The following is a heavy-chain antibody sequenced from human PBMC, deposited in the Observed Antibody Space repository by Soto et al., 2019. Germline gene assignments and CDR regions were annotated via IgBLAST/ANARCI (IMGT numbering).Heavy chain of an antibody. D-gene: IGHD1-26*01. CDR2: MNPNSGNT. Sequence: ASVKVSCKASGYTFISYDINWVRQATGQGLEWMGWMNPNSGNTGYAQKFQGRVTMTRNTSISTAYMELSSLRSEDTAVYYCARETSGSYRLDYSGKGTLVTVSS. CDR3: ARETSGSYRLDY. J-gene: IGHJ4*02. CDR1: GYTFISYD. V-gene: IGHV1-8*01.